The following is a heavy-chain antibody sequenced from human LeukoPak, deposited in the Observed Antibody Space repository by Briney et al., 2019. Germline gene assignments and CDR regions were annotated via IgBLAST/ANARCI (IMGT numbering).Heavy chain of an antibody. J-gene: IGHJ2*01. CDR2: LRGNVYNGTT. Sequence: PGRSLRLSRQPSGYTFGDYPTTWFRQAPGKGLEWVGLLRGNVYNGTTEYAASVKGRFTLARDDSKMIAYLQMSSLKIEDTAVYYCTRGERYFDIWGRGTLVTVSP. V-gene: IGHV3-49*03. CDR3: TRGERYFDI. CDR1: GYTFGDYP. D-gene: IGHD1-1*01.